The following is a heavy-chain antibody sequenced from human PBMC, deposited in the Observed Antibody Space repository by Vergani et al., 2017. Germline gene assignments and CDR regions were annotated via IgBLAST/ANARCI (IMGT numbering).Heavy chain of an antibody. Sequence: EVELVQSGPEMRKPGVSLTLSCKGSEYSFGNYWIGWVRQMPGKGLEWMGIIYPANSDTRYSPSFQGQVTISADKSISTASLQWDSLKASDTALYYCARHTTYTDSWGQGTLVTVSS. D-gene: IGHD1-1*01. CDR3: ARHTTYTDS. CDR1: EYSFGNYW. CDR2: IYPANSDT. J-gene: IGHJ4*02. V-gene: IGHV5-51*01.